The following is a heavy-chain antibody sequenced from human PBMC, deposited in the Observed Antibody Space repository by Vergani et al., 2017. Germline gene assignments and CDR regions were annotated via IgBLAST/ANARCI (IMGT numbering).Heavy chain of an antibody. CDR1: GYTFTSFY. J-gene: IGHJ4*02. D-gene: IGHD6-6*01. CDR3: GRDLTYSTSRLGGGGFDA. Sequence: QVQLEQSGAEVKKPGASLKVSCKASGYTFTSFYVHWLRKAPGQGLEWMGWINPNSGATTYAQKFQGRLTMTRDTSITTVYMELSSLRSHDTAVYYCGRDLTYSTSRLGGGGFDAWGQGALVSVPS. CDR2: INPNSGAT. V-gene: IGHV1-2*02.